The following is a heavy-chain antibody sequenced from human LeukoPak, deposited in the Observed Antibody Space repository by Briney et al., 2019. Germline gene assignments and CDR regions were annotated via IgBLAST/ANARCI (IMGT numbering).Heavy chain of an antibody. CDR2: ISYDGSNK. J-gene: IGHJ5*02. V-gene: IGHV3-30-3*01. Sequence: GGSLRLSCAASGFTFSSYAMSWVRQAPGKGLEWVAVISYDGSNKYYADSLKGRFTISRDNSKNTLYLQMNSLRSEDTAVYYCARDMSPRYSSSWYRFDPWGQGTQVTVSS. CDR1: GFTFSSYA. D-gene: IGHD2-2*01. CDR3: ARDMSPRYSSSWYRFDP.